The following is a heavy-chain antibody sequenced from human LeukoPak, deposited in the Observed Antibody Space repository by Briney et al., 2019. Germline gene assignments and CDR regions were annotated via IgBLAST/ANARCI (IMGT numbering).Heavy chain of an antibody. J-gene: IGHJ5*02. D-gene: IGHD2/OR15-2a*01. Sequence: SETLSLTCTVSGGYTGSHYWSWIRQPAGKGLEWIVRISPSGTTHYNPSLGSRVTMSVDTSKNYFSLRLSSVTAADTAVYYCARDFYASGFYFWFDPWGQGTLVTVSS. CDR3: ARDFYASGFYFWFDP. V-gene: IGHV4-4*07. CDR1: GGYTGSHY. CDR2: ISPSGTT.